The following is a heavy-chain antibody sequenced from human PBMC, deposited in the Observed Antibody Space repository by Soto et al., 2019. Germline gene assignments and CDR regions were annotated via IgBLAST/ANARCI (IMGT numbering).Heavy chain of an antibody. D-gene: IGHD6-13*01. CDR3: ARGSSRSCHDY. CDR2: ISAYNGNT. Sequence: QVQLVQAGAEVKKPGASVKVSCKASGYTFTSYGISWVRQAPGQGLEGMGWISAYNGNTNYAQKLQGRVTMTTDTPTSTAYMEVRSLRSDDTAVYYWARGSSRSCHDYWGQGTLVTVSS. V-gene: IGHV1-18*01. CDR1: GYTFTSYG. J-gene: IGHJ4*02.